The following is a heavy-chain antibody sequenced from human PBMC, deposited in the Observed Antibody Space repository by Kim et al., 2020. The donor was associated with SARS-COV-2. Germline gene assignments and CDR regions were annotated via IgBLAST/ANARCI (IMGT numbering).Heavy chain of an antibody. D-gene: IGHD6-13*01. CDR1: GGSISTYY. Sequence: SETLSLTCSVSGGSISTYYWSWIRQSPGKGLEWVGYIYHSGSTNYNPSLKSRVTISVDTSKNQFSLNLSSVTAADTAVYYCARGSGSSRQSYLDHWGQG. V-gene: IGHV4-59*13. J-gene: IGHJ4*02. CDR3: ARGSGSSRQSYLDH. CDR2: IYHSGST.